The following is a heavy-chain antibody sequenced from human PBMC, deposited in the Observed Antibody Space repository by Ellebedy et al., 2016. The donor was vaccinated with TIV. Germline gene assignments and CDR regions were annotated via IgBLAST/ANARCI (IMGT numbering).Heavy chain of an antibody. Sequence: PGGSLRLSCTASGFTFNNAWMTRVRQAPGEGLEWVGRIKSETDGGATDYGEPGKGRFTVSRDDSKNTVYLQMNSLKTDDTAIYYCTSDEGHDAPFDYWGQGTLVAVSS. D-gene: IGHD5-12*01. CDR2: IKSETDGGAT. V-gene: IGHV3-15*01. J-gene: IGHJ4*02. CDR3: TSDEGHDAPFDY. CDR1: GFTFNNAW.